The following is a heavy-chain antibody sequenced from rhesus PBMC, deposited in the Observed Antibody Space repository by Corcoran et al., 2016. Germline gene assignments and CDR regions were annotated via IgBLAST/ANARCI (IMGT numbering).Heavy chain of an antibody. V-gene: IGHV4-80*01. CDR2: SNGISGST. CDR1: GGSFSSYW. D-gene: IGHD2-8*01. J-gene: IGHJ4*01. CDR3: ASLGYCSGGVCYAP. Sequence: QVQLQESGPGLVKPSETLSLTCAVSGGSFSSYWWSWIRQPPGKGLEWIGESNGISGSTNYSPSSRTRVTISEDATKNQCSLKLSSVTTAETAVYYCASLGYCSGGVCYAPWGQGVLVTVSS.